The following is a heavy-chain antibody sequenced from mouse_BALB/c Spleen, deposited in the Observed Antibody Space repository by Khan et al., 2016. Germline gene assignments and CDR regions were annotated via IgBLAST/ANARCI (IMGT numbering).Heavy chain of an antibody. V-gene: IGHV3-6*02. Sequence: EVQLQESGPGLVKPSQSLSLTCSVTGYSITSGYYWNWIRQFPGNKLEWMGYISYDGSNNYNPSLKNRISITRDTSKNQFFLKLNSVTTEDTATYYCARVYYRYDEDYFDYWGQGTTLTVSS. CDR2: ISYDGSN. CDR3: ARVYYRYDEDYFDY. CDR1: GYSITSGYY. D-gene: IGHD2-14*01. J-gene: IGHJ2*01.